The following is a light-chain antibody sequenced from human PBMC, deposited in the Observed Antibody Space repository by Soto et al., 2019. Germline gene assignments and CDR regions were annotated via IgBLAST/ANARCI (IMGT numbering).Light chain of an antibody. J-gene: IGKJ3*01. V-gene: IGKV2-28*01. CDR2: SGS. CDR3: MQPLQAPFT. CDR1: QSLLHSNGYNY. Sequence: EIVMTQSPLSLPVTPGEPASISCKSSQSLLHSNGYNYLDWYLQKPGQSPQLLIYSGSNRASGVPDRFSGSGSGTDFTLKISRVEAEDVAVYYWMQPLQAPFTFGPGTKVDIK.